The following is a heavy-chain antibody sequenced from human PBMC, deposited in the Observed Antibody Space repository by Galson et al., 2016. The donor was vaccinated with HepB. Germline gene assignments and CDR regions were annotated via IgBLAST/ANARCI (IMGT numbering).Heavy chain of an antibody. CDR1: GDTFSNYT. V-gene: IGHV1-3*01. Sequence: SVKVSCKASGDTFSNYTIHWVRQAPGQRLEWMGWINVGSANTKYSQKFQGRVSFTRQTSASTASMDLSSLRSEDTAVYYCARSPDNGGWYDFDYWGQGTLVTVSS. D-gene: IGHD6-19*01. CDR2: INVGSANT. CDR3: ARSPDNGGWYDFDY. J-gene: IGHJ4*02.